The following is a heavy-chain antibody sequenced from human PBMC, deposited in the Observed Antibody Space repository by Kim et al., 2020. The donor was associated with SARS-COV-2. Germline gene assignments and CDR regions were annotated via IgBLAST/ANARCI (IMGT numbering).Heavy chain of an antibody. D-gene: IGHD3-16*01. J-gene: IGHJ4*02. CDR2: ISYDGSNK. Sequence: GGSLRLSCAASGFTFSSYGMHWVRQAPGKGLEWVAVISYDGSNKYYADSVKGRFTISRDNSKNTLYLQMNSLRAEDTAVDYCAKDRLWVNDYFDSWGQVTMGTLSS. CDR3: AKDRLWVNDYFDS. V-gene: IGHV3-30*18. CDR1: GFTFSSYG.